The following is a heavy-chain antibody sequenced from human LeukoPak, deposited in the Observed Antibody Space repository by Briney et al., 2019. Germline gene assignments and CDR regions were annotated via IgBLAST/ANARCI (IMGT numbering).Heavy chain of an antibody. CDR2: INHSGST. CDR3: ARWGGYYMDV. J-gene: IGHJ6*03. Sequence: SETLSLTCAVYGGSFSGYYWSWIRQPPGEGLEWIGEINHSGSTNYNPSLKSRVTISVDTSKNQFSLKLSSVTAADTAVYYCARWGGYYMDVWGKGTTVTVSS. V-gene: IGHV4-34*01. D-gene: IGHD3-16*01. CDR1: GGSFSGYY.